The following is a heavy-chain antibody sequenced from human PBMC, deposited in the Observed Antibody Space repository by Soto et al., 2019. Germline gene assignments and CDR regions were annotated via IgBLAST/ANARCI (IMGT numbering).Heavy chain of an antibody. CDR2: ISAYNGNT. CDR3: ARAGAFYETSGYPWSTFDI. CDR1: GYTLTSYG. Sequence: QVHLVQSGAEVKMPGASVKVSCKASGYTLTSYGISWVRQAPGQGLQWMGWISAYNGNTNYADKFQGRVTMTTDTSTSTAHMEVRSLRSDDTAVYYCARAGAFYETSGYPWSTFDICGQGTMVTVSS. J-gene: IGHJ3*02. V-gene: IGHV1-18*01. D-gene: IGHD3-22*01.